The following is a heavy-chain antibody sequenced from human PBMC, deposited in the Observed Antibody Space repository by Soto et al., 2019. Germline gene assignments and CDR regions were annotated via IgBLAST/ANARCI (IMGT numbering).Heavy chain of an antibody. V-gene: IGHV3-30*18. CDR3: VKEGPGYALED. D-gene: IGHD5-12*01. Sequence: QVQLVESGGGVVQPGRSLRLSCAASGFSFSEFGMHWVRQAPGKGLEWVSIISDSGNRKFYGESVRGRFAISRDNSRKTLYLQMDSLRIDDTAVYYCVKEGPGYALEDWGQGALVTVSS. CDR2: ISDSGNRK. CDR1: GFSFSEFG. J-gene: IGHJ4*02.